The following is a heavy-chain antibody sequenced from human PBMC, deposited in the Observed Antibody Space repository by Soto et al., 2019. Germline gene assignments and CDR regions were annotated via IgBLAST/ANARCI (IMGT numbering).Heavy chain of an antibody. Sequence: QVHLQESGPGLVKPSETLSLTCTVSGGSFSSSFWSWLRQPPGKGLEWIGYIDYTETTSYNPSLKSRVTISVDPSKNQFSLELSSVTAADTAVYYCARHYCRNSVCYELDDAFDIWGQGTVVTVSS. CDR2: IDYTETT. V-gene: IGHV4-59*01. J-gene: IGHJ3*02. CDR3: ARHYCRNSVCYELDDAFDI. D-gene: IGHD2-2*01. CDR1: GGSFSSSF.